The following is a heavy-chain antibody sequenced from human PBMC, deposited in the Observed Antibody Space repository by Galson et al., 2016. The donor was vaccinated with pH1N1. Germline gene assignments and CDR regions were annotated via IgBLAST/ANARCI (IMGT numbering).Heavy chain of an antibody. CDR3: ASPSPFYGSSGYYLHFRD. CDR1: GGTFRTYV. CDR2: IIPIFGTA. J-gene: IGHJ4*02. D-gene: IGHD3-22*01. Sequence: SVKVSCKASGGTFRTYVISWVRQAPGQGLEWMGGIIPIFGTAKYAQKFQGRVTITADESTSTAYMELSSLRSEDTAVYYCASPSPFYGSSGYYLHFRDRGQGTLVTVSS. V-gene: IGHV1-69*13.